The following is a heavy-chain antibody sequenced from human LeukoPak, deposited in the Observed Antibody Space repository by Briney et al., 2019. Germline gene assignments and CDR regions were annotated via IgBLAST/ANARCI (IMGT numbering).Heavy chain of an antibody. J-gene: IGHJ3*02. CDR2: INSDGSST. V-gene: IGHV3-74*01. CDR3: ARTVAGKGNAFDI. D-gene: IGHD6-19*01. CDR1: GFSFGSYW. Sequence: GGSLRLSCAASGFSFGSYWMHWVRQVPGKGLVWVSRINSDGSSTNYADSVEGRFTISRDNAKNTLYLQMNSLRAEDTAVYYCARTVAGKGNAFDIWGQGTMVTVS.